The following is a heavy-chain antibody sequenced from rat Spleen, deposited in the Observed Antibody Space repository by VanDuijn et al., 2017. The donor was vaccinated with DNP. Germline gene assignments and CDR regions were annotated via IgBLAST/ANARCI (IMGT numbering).Heavy chain of an antibody. CDR2: ITSSGGST. CDR1: GLTFNNYW. CDR3: AREALITTLFDS. J-gene: IGHJ2*01. D-gene: IGHD1-10*01. V-gene: IGHV5-31*01. Sequence: EVQLVESGGDLVQPGRSLKLSCVASGLTFNNYWMTWIRQVPGKGLEWVASITSSGGSTYYPDSVKGRFTISRDNAKNTLYLQMNSLRSEDTATYFCAREALITTLFDSWGQGVMVTVSS.